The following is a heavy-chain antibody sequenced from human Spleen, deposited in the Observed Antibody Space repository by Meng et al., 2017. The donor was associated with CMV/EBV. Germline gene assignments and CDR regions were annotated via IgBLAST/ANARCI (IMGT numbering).Heavy chain of an antibody. V-gene: IGHV3-74*03. J-gene: IGHJ6*02. Sequence: GGSLRLSCAAYGFTVSSNYMSWVSQAPGKGLVWVSRINSAGSSITYADSVKGRYTISRDNAKNTLYLQMNSVRAEDTAVYYCARGYCSSTTNCYGMDVWGQGTTVTVSS. D-gene: IGHD2-2*01. CDR3: ARGYCSSTTNCYGMDV. CDR2: INSAGSSI. CDR1: GFTVSSNY.